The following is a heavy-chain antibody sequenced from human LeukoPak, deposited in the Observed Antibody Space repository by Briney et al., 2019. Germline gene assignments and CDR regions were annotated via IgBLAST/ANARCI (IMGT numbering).Heavy chain of an antibody. V-gene: IGHV1-2*02. Sequence: ASVKVSCKASGYTFTGYYMHWVRQAPGQGLEWMGWINPNSGGTNYAQKFQGRVTMTRDTSISTAYMELSRLRSDDTAVYYCAREWEDYDIFTGFDYRGPGTLVTVSS. D-gene: IGHD3-9*01. CDR2: INPNSGGT. CDR1: GYTFTGYY. J-gene: IGHJ4*02. CDR3: AREWEDYDIFTGFDY.